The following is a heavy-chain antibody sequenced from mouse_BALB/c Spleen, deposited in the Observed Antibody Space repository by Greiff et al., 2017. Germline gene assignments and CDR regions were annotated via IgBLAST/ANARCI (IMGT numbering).Heavy chain of an antibody. J-gene: IGHJ4*01. CDR1: GFSLSTSGMG. Sequence: QVTLKESGPGILQPSQTLSLTCSFSGFSLSTSGMGVSWIRQPSGKGLEWLAHIYWDDDKRYNPSLKSRLTISKDTSSNQVFLKITSVDTADTATYYCARREYGYPMDYWGQGTSVTVSS. CDR3: ARREYGYPMDY. V-gene: IGHV8-12*01. D-gene: IGHD2-2*01. CDR2: IYWDDDK.